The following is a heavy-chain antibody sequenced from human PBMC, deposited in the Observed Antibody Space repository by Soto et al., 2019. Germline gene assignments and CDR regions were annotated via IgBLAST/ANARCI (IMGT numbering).Heavy chain of an antibody. CDR1: GFTFNSYW. CDR2: IKEDGSAQ. J-gene: IGHJ6*02. D-gene: IGHD2-2*01. V-gene: IGHV3-7*01. CDR3: AREYCSSTSCYYYYYYGMDV. Sequence: GGSLRLSCVASGFTFNSYWMSWVRQAPGRGLEWVADIKEDGSAQYSVDSVKGRFAISRDNSKNTLYLQMNSLRAEDTAVYYCAREYCSSTSCYYYYYYGMDVWGQGTTVTVSS.